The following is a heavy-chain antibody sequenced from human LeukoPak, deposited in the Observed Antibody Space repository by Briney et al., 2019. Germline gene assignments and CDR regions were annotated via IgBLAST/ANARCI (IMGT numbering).Heavy chain of an antibody. D-gene: IGHD5-12*01. CDR3: ARDGMATINS. Sequence: GRSLRLSCAASGFIFSTYWMSWVRQAPGKGLEWVANIKQDVSEKYYVDSVKGRFTISRDNAKNSLYLQMNSLRAEDTAVYYCARDGMATINSWGQGTVVTVSS. CDR1: GFIFSTYW. CDR2: IKQDVSEK. J-gene: IGHJ4*02. V-gene: IGHV3-7*03.